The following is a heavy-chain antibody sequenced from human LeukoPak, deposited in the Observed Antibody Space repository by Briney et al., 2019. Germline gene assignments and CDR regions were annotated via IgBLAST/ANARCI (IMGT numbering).Heavy chain of an antibody. V-gene: IGHV3-30*03. D-gene: IGHD3-10*01. CDR2: ISYDGSNK. J-gene: IGHJ4*02. CDR1: GFTFSDYG. Sequence: GRSLRLSCAASGFTFSDYGMHWVRQAPGKGLGWVALISYDGSNKYYADSVKGRFTISRDTSKNTLHLQMDSLRVEDTAMYYCARYYGSGSLDYWGQGTLVTVSS. CDR3: ARYYGSGSLDY.